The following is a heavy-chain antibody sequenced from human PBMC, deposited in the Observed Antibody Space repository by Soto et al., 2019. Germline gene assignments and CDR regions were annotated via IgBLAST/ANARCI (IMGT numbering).Heavy chain of an antibody. CDR1: GFSFGNYA. V-gene: IGHV3-23*01. Sequence: EVQLLESGGGFVQPGGSLKLSCITSGFSFGNYAMSWVRQAPGKGLEWVSTITSSGGGTYYADSVRGRFCVSRDILRSTMNLQMNNLAAEDSATYYCAKTPVEIYDSSGYSFDHWGQGTMVTVSS. D-gene: IGHD3-22*01. J-gene: IGHJ4*02. CDR2: ITSSGGGT. CDR3: AKTPVEIYDSSGYSFDH.